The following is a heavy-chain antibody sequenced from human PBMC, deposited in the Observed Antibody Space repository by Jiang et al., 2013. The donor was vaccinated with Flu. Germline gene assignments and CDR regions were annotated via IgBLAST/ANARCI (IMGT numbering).Heavy chain of an antibody. CDR1: AGPISGYY. Sequence: GLVKPSETLSLTCIVSAGPISGYYWSWIRQPPGKGLEWIGYRYYTDSSNYHYNPSLKSRVAISVDTSKDQISLHLTSVTAADTAVYYCARLSCSGGSCYEAYWGQGILVTVSS. V-gene: IGHV4-59*08. CDR2: RYYTDSS. D-gene: IGHD2-15*01. CDR3: ARLSCSGGSCYEAY. J-gene: IGHJ4*02.